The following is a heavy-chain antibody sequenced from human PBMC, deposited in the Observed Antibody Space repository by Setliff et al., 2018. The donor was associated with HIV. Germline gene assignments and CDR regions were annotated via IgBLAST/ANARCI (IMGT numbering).Heavy chain of an antibody. CDR1: SGSISSSCFY. V-gene: IGHV4-39*01. CDR2: IYYILRT. CDR3: ARGTKFV. J-gene: IGHJ3*01. Sequence: PSETLSLTCTVSSGSISSSCFYWGWIRQPPGKGLEWIGTIYYILRTFFSPSHNSRVTMSVETSENQVSLRLSYVTAADTAMYYCARGTKFVWGQGTMVTVSS.